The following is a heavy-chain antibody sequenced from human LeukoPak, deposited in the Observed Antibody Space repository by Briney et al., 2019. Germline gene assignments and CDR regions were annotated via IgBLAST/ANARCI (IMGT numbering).Heavy chain of an antibody. V-gene: IGHV3-53*01. J-gene: IGHJ4*02. CDR2: IYSDGNT. Sequence: GGSPRLSCAASGFTFSTYTMNWVRQAPGKGLEWVSVIYSDGNTYHADSVKGRFTISRDNSKNTLYLQMNSLRADDTAVYYCARAYSGSLKFDYWGQGTLVTVSS. CDR3: ARAYSGSLKFDY. CDR1: GFTFSTYT. D-gene: IGHD5-12*01.